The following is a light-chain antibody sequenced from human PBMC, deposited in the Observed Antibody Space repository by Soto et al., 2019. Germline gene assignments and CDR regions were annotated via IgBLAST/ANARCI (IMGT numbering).Light chain of an antibody. CDR2: LGS. V-gene: IGKV2-28*01. CDR3: MQALPTWT. J-gene: IGKJ1*01. CDR1: QSLLHSNGYNF. Sequence: EIVMTQSPLSLPVTPGEPASISCRSSQSLLHSNGYNFLNWYLQKPGQSPQLLIFLGSNRASGVPDRFSGSGSGTDFTLKISRVEAEDVGVYYCMQALPTWTFGQGTKVEI.